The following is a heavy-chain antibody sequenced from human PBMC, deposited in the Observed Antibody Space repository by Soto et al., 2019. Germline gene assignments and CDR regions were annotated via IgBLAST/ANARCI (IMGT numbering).Heavy chain of an antibody. D-gene: IGHD3-22*01. J-gene: IGHJ5*02. V-gene: IGHV4-39*01. CDR3: ATHSVAYSYDRHERGGWLDT. CDR2: IYYSGST. CDR1: GGSISSSSYY. Sequence: PSETLSLTCTVSGGSISSSSYYWGWIRQPPGKGLEWIGSIYYSGSTYYNPSLKSRVTISVDTSKNQFSLKLSSVTAADTAVYYCATHSVAYSYDRHERGGWLDTWGQGTLVTVSS.